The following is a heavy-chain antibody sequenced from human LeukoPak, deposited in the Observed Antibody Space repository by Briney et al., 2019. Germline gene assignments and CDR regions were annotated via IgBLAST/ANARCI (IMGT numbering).Heavy chain of an antibody. Sequence: SETLSLTCSVSGGAVGSFSIYYWSWVRQPAGKGLEWIGRIYTGGSTSTSYNPSLKSRVSISVDKSKNHFSLTLRSVTAADTAVYYCAMYNYDTSGFDYWGQGTRVTVSS. J-gene: IGHJ4*02. V-gene: IGHV4-4*07. D-gene: IGHD3-22*01. CDR1: GGAVGSFSIYY. CDR3: AMYNYDTSGFDY. CDR2: IYTGGST.